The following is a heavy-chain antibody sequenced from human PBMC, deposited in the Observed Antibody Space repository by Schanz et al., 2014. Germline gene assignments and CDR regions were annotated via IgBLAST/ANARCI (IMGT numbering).Heavy chain of an antibody. CDR2: ISNSGYTI. CDR3: ARAPPPYSSSPYYWYYGMDV. CDR1: GFTFSDYY. V-gene: IGHV3-11*01. J-gene: IGHJ6*02. D-gene: IGHD6-6*01. Sequence: QVQLVESGGGLVKPGGSLRLSCAASGFTFSDYYMNWIRQAPGKGLEWVSYISNSGYTIYYADSVKGRFTISRDNAKNSLYLQINSLRAENTAVYYCARAPPPYSSSPYYWYYGMDVWGQGTTVTVSS.